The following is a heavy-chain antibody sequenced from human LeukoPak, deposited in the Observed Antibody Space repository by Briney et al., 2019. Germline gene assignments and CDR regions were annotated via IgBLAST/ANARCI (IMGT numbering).Heavy chain of an antibody. V-gene: IGHV3-30*18. CDR1: GFTFSSYG. J-gene: IGHJ4*02. Sequence: AGGSLRLSCAASGFTFSSYGMHWVGQAPGKGLEWVAVISYDGSNKYYADSVKGRFTISRDNSKNTLYLQMNSLRAEDTAVYYYAKDSREVLRYFDWQTDYRGQGTLVTVSS. CDR2: ISYDGSNK. D-gene: IGHD3-9*01. CDR3: AKDSREVLRYFDWQTDY.